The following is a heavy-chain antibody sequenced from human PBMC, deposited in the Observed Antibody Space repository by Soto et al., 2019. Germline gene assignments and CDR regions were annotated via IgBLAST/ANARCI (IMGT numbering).Heavy chain of an antibody. V-gene: IGHV3-30-3*01. CDR2: ISYDGSNK. CDR1: GFTFSSYA. CDR3: ARDRCLGSGSIFCYYYYGMDV. D-gene: IGHD3-10*01. J-gene: IGHJ6*02. Sequence: GGSLRLSCAASGFTFSSYAMHWVRQARGKGLEWPAVISYDGSNKYYADSVKGRFTISRDNSKNTLYLQMNSLRAEDTAVYYCARDRCLGSGSIFCYYYYGMDVWGQGTTVTVSS.